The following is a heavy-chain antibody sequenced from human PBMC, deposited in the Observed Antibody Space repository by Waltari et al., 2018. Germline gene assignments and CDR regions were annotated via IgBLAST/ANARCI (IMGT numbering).Heavy chain of an antibody. CDR3: AREGVSGYDEMGFDY. V-gene: IGHV4-4*07. CDR2: IYSTGTT. J-gene: IGHJ4*02. CDR1: GGSLSSSY. Sequence: QVQLQESGPGLVKPSETLSPRSTVSGGSLSSSYWSWIRQPAGKGLQWIGRIYSTGTTNYNPSLRSRVTMSVDTSKNQFSLRLRSVTAADTAVYYCAREGVSGYDEMGFDYWGRGTLVTVSS. D-gene: IGHD5-12*01.